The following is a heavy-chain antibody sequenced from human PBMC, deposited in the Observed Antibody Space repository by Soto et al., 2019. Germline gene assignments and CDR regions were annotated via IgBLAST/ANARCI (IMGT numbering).Heavy chain of an antibody. J-gene: IGHJ6*04. CDR2: IYPGDSDT. Sequence: PGESLKISWKCSGYSFINYWVGWVRQMPGKGLEWMGIIYPGDSDTRSSPSFPGQVTVSVDKAISTAYLQSRSLPASDTAMYHWVSHPYGEHDGMDGSSKGNTVTV. D-gene: IGHD4-17*01. CDR3: VSHPYGEHDGMDG. V-gene: IGHV5-51*01. CDR1: GYSFINYW.